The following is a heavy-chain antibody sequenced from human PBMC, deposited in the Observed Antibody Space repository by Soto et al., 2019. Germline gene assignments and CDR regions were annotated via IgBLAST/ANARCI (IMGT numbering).Heavy chain of an antibody. CDR2: IKRKIDGEKR. CDR1: DFSFSNAW. J-gene: IGHJ6*02. CDR3: TTGSVEGV. V-gene: IGHV3-15*07. Sequence: EVQLVECGGGLVKPGGSLRLSCAASDFSFSNAWMNWVRQAPGKGLEWVGRIKRKIDGEKRDYAAPVKGRFTISRDHSKNTLSLQMNSQKADDTAVYYCTTGSVEGVWRQGTTVTVSS.